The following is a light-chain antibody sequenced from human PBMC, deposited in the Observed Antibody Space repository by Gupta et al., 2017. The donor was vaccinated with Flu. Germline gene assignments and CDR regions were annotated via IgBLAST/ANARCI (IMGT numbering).Light chain of an antibody. V-gene: IGLV1-44*01. CDR1: NSNIGVNT. CDR2: SDD. Sequence: QSVLTQPPSASAAPGQRVTISCSGSNSNIGVNTVTWFQQLPGTAPKLLIYSDDRRPSGVPDRFSGSKSGTSASLTISGLQSEDETDYYCATWDVGLNGVVFGGGTRLTDL. J-gene: IGLJ3*02. CDR3: ATWDVGLNGVV.